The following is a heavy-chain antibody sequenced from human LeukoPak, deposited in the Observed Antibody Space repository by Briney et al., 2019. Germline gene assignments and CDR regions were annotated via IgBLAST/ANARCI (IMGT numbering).Heavy chain of an antibody. Sequence: SETLSLTCTVSGGSISSGSYYWSWIRQPAGKGLEWIGRIYTRGSTNYNPSLKSRVTISVDTSKNQFSLKLSSVTAADTAVYYCARERVRDGITPYMDVWGKGTTVTVSS. CDR3: ARERVRDGITPYMDV. D-gene: IGHD3-3*01. CDR2: IYTRGST. J-gene: IGHJ6*03. V-gene: IGHV4-61*02. CDR1: GGSISSGSYY.